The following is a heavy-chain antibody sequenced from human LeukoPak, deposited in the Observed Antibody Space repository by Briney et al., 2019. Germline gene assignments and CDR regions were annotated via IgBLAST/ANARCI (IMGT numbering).Heavy chain of an antibody. CDR3: AREGYYYDSSGQFDY. V-gene: IGHV3-33*08. CDR1: GFPFSSYW. D-gene: IGHD3-22*01. Sequence: GGSLRLSCVASGFPFSSYWMTWVRQAPGKGLEWVAVIWYDGSNKYYADSVKGRFTISRDNSKNTLYLQMNSLRAEDTAVYYCAREGYYYDSSGQFDYWGQGTLVTVSS. CDR2: IWYDGSNK. J-gene: IGHJ4*02.